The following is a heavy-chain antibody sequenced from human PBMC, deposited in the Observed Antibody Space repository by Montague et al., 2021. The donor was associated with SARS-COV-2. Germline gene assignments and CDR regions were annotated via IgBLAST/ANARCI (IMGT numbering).Heavy chain of an antibody. J-gene: IGHJ6*03. CDR3: ARGLSIAVAGTLFPDYYYYMDV. D-gene: IGHD6-19*01. CDR1: GFTFSSYE. V-gene: IGHV3-48*03. CDR2: ISSSGSTI. Sequence: SLRLSCAASGFTFSSYEMNWVRQAPGKGLEWVSYISSSGSTIYYADSVKGRFTISRDNAKNSLYLQVNSLRAEDTAVYYCARGLSIAVAGTLFPDYYYYMDVWGKGTTVTVSS.